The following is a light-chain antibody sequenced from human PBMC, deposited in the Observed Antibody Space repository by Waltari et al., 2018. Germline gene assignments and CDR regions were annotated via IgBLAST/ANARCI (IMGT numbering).Light chain of an antibody. CDR1: SSDVDY. Sequence: QSALTQPASVSGSPGQSITISCTGSSSDVDYVSWYQQFPGKAPKVLIHDVNRRPPGVSICFSGSKSGSTASLTISGLQPQDEADYYCTSYADSIPVVFGGGTKLTVL. V-gene: IGLV2-14*03. CDR3: TSYADSIPVV. CDR2: DVN. J-gene: IGLJ2*01.